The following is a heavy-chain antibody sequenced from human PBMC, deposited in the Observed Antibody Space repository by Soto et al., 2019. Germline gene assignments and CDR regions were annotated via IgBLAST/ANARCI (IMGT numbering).Heavy chain of an antibody. CDR3: ARASGYCSGGSCYSPSSGMDV. J-gene: IGHJ6*02. Sequence: PSETLSLTCTVSGGSISSGDYYWSWIRQPPGKGLEWIGYIYYSGSTYYNPSLKSRVTISVDTSKNQFSLKLSSVTAADTAVYYCARASGYCSGGSCYSPSSGMDVWGQGTTVIVSS. CDR2: IYYSGST. D-gene: IGHD2-15*01. V-gene: IGHV4-30-4*01. CDR1: GGSISSGDYY.